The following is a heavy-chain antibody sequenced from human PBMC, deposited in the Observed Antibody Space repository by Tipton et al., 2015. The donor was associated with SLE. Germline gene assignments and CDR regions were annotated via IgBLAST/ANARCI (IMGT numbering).Heavy chain of an antibody. CDR2: ISGPGDST. CDR1: GFTFDDYA. J-gene: IGHJ5*02. D-gene: IGHD6-25*01. CDR3: ARDLGGVLYSSGSGSSP. Sequence: SLRLSCAASGFTFDDYAMHWVRQAPGKGLEWVAGISGPGDSTWYADSVKGRFSISRDNSKNSLYLQMNSLRAEDTAVYYCARDLGGVLYSSGSGSSPWGQGTLVTVSS. V-gene: IGHV3-20*04.